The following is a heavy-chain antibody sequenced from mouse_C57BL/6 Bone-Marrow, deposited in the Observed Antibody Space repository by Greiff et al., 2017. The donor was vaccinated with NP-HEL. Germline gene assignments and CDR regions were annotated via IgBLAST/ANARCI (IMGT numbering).Heavy chain of an antibody. Sequence: EVQRVESEGGLVQPGSSMKLSCTASGFTFSDYYMAWVRQVPEKGLEWVANINYDGSSTYYLDSLKSRFIISRDNAKNILYLQMSSLKSEDTATYYCARGDGYSAWFAYWGQGTLVTVSA. CDR3: ARGDGYSAWFAY. CDR2: INYDGSST. J-gene: IGHJ3*01. V-gene: IGHV5-16*01. CDR1: GFTFSDYY. D-gene: IGHD2-3*01.